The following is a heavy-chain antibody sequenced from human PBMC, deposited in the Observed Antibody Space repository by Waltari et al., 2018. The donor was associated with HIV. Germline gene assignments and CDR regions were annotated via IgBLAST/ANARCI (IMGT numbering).Heavy chain of an antibody. CDR3: TLGRIDDIRSGRENLGGFDP. V-gene: IGHV1-69*04. CDR1: GDTLSNYA. D-gene: IGHD3-3*01. Sequence: VQLVQSGAEVKKPGSSVRVSCKASGDTLSNYAVSWVRQAPGQGLEWMGRTIPAIGIAMQTENFQVRVTINADKSTNSAYMELGGLGSEVTALYFCTLGRIDDIRSGRENLGGFDPWGPGTLVTVSS. CDR2: TIPAIGIA. J-gene: IGHJ5*02.